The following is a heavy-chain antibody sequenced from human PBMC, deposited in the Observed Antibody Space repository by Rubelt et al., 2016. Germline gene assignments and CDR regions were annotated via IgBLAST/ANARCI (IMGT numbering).Heavy chain of an antibody. CDR1: GYTFTGYY. Sequence: QVQLVQSGAEVKKPGASVKVSCKASGYTFTGYYMHWVRQAPGQGLEWVGRINPNSGGTNYAQKFQGRGTMTRDTSITTAYMELSRLRSDDTAVFYCARESRSGWYIDYWGQGTLVTVSS. V-gene: IGHV1-2*06. CDR3: ARESRSGWYIDY. J-gene: IGHJ4*02. D-gene: IGHD6-19*01. CDR2: INPNSGGT.